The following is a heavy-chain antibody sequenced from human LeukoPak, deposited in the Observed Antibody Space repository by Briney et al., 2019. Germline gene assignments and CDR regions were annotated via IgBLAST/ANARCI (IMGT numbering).Heavy chain of an antibody. CDR1: GGSISGYY. J-gene: IGHJ4*02. CDR3: ARESRGRDYFNAHFDY. Sequence: PSETLSLTCTVSGGSISGYYWNWSRQPPGKGLEWIGYISYSGSTNYNPSLESRVTISVDTSKNHFSLKVSSVTAADTAVYYCARESRGRDYFNAHFDYWGQGSLVTVSS. CDR2: ISYSGST. D-gene: IGHD2/OR15-2a*01. V-gene: IGHV4-59*01.